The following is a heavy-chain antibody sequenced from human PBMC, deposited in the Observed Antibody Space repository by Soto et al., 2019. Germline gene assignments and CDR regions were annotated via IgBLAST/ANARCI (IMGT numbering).Heavy chain of an antibody. D-gene: IGHD3-22*01. CDR2: ISYDGSNK. J-gene: IGHJ4*02. CDR3: ARSDDSSGYYLDY. Sequence: QVQLVESGGGVVQPGRSLRLSSAASGFTFSSYAMHWVRQAPGKGLEWVAVISYDGSNKYYADSVKGRFTISRDNSKNTLYLQMNSLRAEDTAVYYCARSDDSSGYYLDYWGQGTLVTVSS. V-gene: IGHV3-30-3*01. CDR1: GFTFSSYA.